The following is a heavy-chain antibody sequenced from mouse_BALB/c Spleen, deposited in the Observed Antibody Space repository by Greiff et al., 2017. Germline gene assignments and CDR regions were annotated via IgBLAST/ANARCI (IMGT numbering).Heavy chain of an antibody. D-gene: IGHD2-1*01. CDR2: IDPETGGT. CDR3: TRRGYYGNYWFAY. CDR1: GYTFTDYD. V-gene: IGHV1-15*01. J-gene: IGHJ3*01. Sequence: VQLQQSGAELVRPGASVTLSCKASGYTFTDYDMHWVKQTPVHGLEWIGAIDPETGGTAYNQKFKGKATLTADKSSSTAYMELRSLTSEDSAVYYCTRRGYYGNYWFAYWGQGTLVTVSA.